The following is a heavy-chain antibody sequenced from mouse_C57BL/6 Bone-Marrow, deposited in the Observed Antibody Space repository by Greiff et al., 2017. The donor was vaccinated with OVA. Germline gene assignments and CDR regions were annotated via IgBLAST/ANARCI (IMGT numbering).Heavy chain of an antibody. J-gene: IGHJ3*01. V-gene: IGHV1-59*01. CDR1: GYTFTSYW. CDR3: ARQGAWFAY. CDR2: IDPSASYN. Sequence: QVQLQQPGAELVRPGTSVKLSCKASGYTFTSYWMHWVKQRPGQGLEWIGVIDPSASYNNYNQKFKGKATLTVDTSSSTAYMQLSSLTSEDSAVYYCARQGAWFAYWGQGTLVTVSA.